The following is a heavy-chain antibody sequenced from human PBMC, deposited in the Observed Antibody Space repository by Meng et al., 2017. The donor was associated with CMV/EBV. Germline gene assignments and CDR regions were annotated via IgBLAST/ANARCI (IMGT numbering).Heavy chain of an antibody. V-gene: IGHV3-48*03. CDR1: GFTFSSYE. CDR2: ISSSGSTI. D-gene: IGHD1-14*01. J-gene: IGHJ4*02. Sequence: GESLKISCAASGFTFSSYEMNWVRQAPGKGLEWASYISSSGSTIYYADSVKGRFTISRDNAKNSLYLQMNSLRAEDTAVYYCAKDIGQLQITEYYFDYWGQGTLVTVSS. CDR3: AKDIGQLQITEYYFDY.